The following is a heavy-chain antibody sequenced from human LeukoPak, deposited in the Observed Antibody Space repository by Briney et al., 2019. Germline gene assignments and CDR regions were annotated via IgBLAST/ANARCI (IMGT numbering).Heavy chain of an antibody. D-gene: IGHD3-10*01. CDR2: INHSGST. CDR3: ARGNKRITMVRGVIFDY. J-gene: IGHJ4*02. Sequence: PSETLSLTCAVYGGSFSGYYWSWIRQPPGKGLEWIGEINHSGSTNYNPSLKSRVTISVDTSKNQFSLKLSSVTAADTAVYYCARGNKRITMVRGVIFDYWGQGTLVTVSS. CDR1: GGSFSGYY. V-gene: IGHV4-34*01.